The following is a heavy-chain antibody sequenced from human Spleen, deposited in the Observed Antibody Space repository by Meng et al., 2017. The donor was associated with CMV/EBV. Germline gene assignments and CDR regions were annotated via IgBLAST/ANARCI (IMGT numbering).Heavy chain of an antibody. CDR1: GFTFSNYG. CDR2: IRHDIRGN. V-gene: IGHV3-30*02. CDR3: AKDSLLFGSNTPYFDY. Sequence: GGSLRLSCVASGFTFSNYGMNWVRQVPGKGLEWVSFIRHDIRGNYYADSVKGRFTISRDNSKNTLYMQMNSLRPEDTAVYYCAKDSLLFGSNTPYFDYWGQGTLVTVSS. J-gene: IGHJ4*02. D-gene: IGHD4-23*01.